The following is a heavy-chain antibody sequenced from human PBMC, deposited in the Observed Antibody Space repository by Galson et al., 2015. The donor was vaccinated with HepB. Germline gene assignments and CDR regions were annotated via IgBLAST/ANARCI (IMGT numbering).Heavy chain of an antibody. CDR1: GGTFSSYA. V-gene: IGHV1-69*04. J-gene: IGHJ2*01. CDR2: IIPILGIA. Sequence: SVKVSCKASGGTFSSYAISWVRQAPGQGLEWMGRIIPILGIANYAQKFQGRVTITADKSTSTAYMELNSLRVEDTAIYYCATSVRDWGSTFWYLSVWGRGTLVTVSS. CDR3: ATSVRDWGSTFWYLSV. D-gene: IGHD7-27*01.